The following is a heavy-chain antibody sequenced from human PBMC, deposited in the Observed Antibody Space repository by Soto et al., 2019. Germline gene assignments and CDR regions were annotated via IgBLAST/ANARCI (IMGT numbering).Heavy chain of an antibody. V-gene: IGHV1-18*01. J-gene: IGHJ5*02. CDR2: ISLYSDGT. CDR3: ARVVPGADAWFGP. D-gene: IGHD2-2*01. CDR1: GYTFSNYG. Sequence: QVQLVQSGGEVKRPGASVKVSCKPSGYTFSNYGITWVRQAPGQPLEWLGWISLYSDGTNYAQKFQGRVSMTTDTSTTTASMELRSLRSADTAVYDCARVVPGADAWFGPWGQGTLVTVSS.